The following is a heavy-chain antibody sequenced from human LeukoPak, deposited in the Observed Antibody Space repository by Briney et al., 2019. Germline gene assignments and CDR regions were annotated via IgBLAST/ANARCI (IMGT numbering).Heavy chain of an antibody. Sequence: SETLSLTCAVYGGSFSGYYWSWIRQPPGKGLEWIGEINHSESTNYNPSLKSRVTISVDTSKNQFSLKLSSVTAADTAVYYCARGRDYYYGSGHYYYYGMDVWGQGTTVTVSS. CDR3: ARGRDYYYGSGHYYYYGMDV. V-gene: IGHV4-34*01. CDR1: GGSFSGYY. CDR2: INHSEST. D-gene: IGHD3-10*01. J-gene: IGHJ6*02.